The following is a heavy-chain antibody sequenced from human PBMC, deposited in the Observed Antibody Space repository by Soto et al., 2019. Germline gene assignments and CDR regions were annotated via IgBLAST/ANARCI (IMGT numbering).Heavy chain of an antibody. CDR2: ISAYNGNT. D-gene: IGHD6-13*01. V-gene: IGHV1-18*01. CDR1: GYTFTSYG. J-gene: IGHJ4*02. Sequence: ASVKVSCKASGYTFTSYGISWVRQAPGQGLEWMGWISAYNGNTNYAQKLQGRVTMTTDTSTSTAYMELRSLRSDDTAVYYCARGVRRDVAAAGSPYWGQGTLVTVS. CDR3: ARGVRRDVAAAGSPY.